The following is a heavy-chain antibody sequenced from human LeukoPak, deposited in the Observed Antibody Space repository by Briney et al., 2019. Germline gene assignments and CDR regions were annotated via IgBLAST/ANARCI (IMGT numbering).Heavy chain of an antibody. V-gene: IGHV1-2*02. Sequence: ASVKVSCKASGYTFTVYYMHGVRQAPGQGLECVVCINPKSGDTNYAEKFQGRLTMTRHTHIITAYREVSRLRSDDTAVYYCARDLSYYTSGYCDYWGQGTLVTVSS. CDR2: INPKSGDT. CDR1: GYTFTVYY. CDR3: ARDLSYYTSGYCDY. D-gene: IGHD3-10*01. J-gene: IGHJ4*02.